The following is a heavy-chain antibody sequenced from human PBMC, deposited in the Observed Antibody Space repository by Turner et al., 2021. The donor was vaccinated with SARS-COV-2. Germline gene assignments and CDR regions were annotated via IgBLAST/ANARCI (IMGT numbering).Heavy chain of an antibody. CDR3: AKEGYSYGYVGEYFDY. CDR1: GCTFSSYG. V-gene: IGHV3-30*18. J-gene: IGHJ4*02. Sequence: QVELVVSGGGGVEPGGALRLSCAAAGCTFSSYGRHGVRPAPSEGLEVVAVIAYDGSNYYYADVEEGRFTISRDNSKNTLYLQMNSMTAEDAAVFYGAKEGYSYGYVGEYFDYWGQGTLVTVSP. CDR2: IAYDGSNY. D-gene: IGHD5-18*01.